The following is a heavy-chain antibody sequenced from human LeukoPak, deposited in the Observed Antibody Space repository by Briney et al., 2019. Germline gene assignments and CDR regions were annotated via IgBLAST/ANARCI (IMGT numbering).Heavy chain of an antibody. V-gene: IGHV3-21*06. D-gene: IGHD6-19*01. J-gene: IGHJ4*02. CDR1: GFTFSGYS. CDR2: ISESSSYV. Sequence: GGSLRLSCEASGFTFSGYSMNWVRQAPGKGLEWVSYISESSSYVYYAVSVKGRFTISRDNGKNSLYLQMNSLRAEDTAVYYCARDLRYSSGWYYFDYWGQGTLVTVSS. CDR3: ARDLRYSSGWYYFDY.